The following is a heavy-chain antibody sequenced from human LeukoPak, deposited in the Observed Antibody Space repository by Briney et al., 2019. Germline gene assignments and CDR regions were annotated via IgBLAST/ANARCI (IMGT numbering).Heavy chain of an antibody. CDR3: ARRGSTGYSSGWGLYYFDY. Sequence: TSETLSLTCAVYSGSFSGYYWSWIRQPPGKGLEWIGEINHSGSTNYNPSLKSRVTISVNTSKNQFSLKLSSVTAADTAVYYCARRGSTGYSSGWGLYYFDYWGQGTLVTVSS. V-gene: IGHV4-34*01. CDR2: INHSGST. J-gene: IGHJ4*02. CDR1: SGSFSGYY. D-gene: IGHD6-19*01.